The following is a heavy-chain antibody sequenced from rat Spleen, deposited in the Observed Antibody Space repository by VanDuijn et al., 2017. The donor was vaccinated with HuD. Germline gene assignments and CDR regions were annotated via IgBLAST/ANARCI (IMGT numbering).Heavy chain of an antibody. J-gene: IGHJ2*01. V-gene: IGHV5-17*01. CDR1: GFTFSDYA. Sequence: EVQLVESGGGLVQPGRSLKFSCAASGFTFSDYAMAWVRQAPKKGLEWVATIIYDGSSTYYRDSVKGRFTISRDNAKSTLYLQMDSLRSEDTATYYCARHGTATGIPYYFDYWGQGVMVTVSS. CDR3: ARHGTATGIPYYFDY. CDR2: IIYDGSST. D-gene: IGHD1-9*01.